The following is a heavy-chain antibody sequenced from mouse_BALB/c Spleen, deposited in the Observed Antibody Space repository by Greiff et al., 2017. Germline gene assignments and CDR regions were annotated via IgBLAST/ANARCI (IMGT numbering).Heavy chain of an antibody. CDR1: GFTFSSYA. CDR2: ISSGGSYT. D-gene: IGHD2-1*01. J-gene: IGHJ2*01. CDR3: ARQDGNYYFDY. Sequence: EVKVVESGGGLVKPGGSLKLSCAASGFTFSSYAMSWVRQTPEKRLEWVATISSGGSYTYYPDSVKGRFTISRDNAKNTLYLQMSSLRSEDTAMYYCARQDGNYYFDYWGQGTTLTVSS. V-gene: IGHV5-9-3*01.